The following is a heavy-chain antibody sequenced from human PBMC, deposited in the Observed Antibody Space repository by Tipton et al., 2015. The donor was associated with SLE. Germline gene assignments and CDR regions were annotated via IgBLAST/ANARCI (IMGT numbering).Heavy chain of an antibody. Sequence: TLSLTCAVYGGSFSGYYWSWIRQPPGKGLEWIGEINHSGSTNYNPSLKSRVTISVDTSKNQFSLKLSSVTAADTAVYYCARGGIQLREGFDYWGQGTLVTVSS. CDR3: ARGGIQLREGFDY. D-gene: IGHD5-18*01. CDR2: INHSGST. J-gene: IGHJ4*02. V-gene: IGHV4-34*01. CDR1: GGSFSGYY.